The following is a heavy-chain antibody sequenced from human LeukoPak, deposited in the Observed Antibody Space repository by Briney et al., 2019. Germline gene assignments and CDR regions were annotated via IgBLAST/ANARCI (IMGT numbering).Heavy chain of an antibody. CDR1: GYTLTELS. Sequence: ASVKVSCKVSGYTLTELSMHWVRRAPGKGLEWMGGFDPEDGETIYAQKFQGRVTMTEDTSTDTAYMELSSLRSEDTAVYYCATVPAGYYYDSSGLPYWGQGTLVTVSS. J-gene: IGHJ4*02. CDR2: FDPEDGET. V-gene: IGHV1-24*01. D-gene: IGHD3-22*01. CDR3: ATVPAGYYYDSSGLPY.